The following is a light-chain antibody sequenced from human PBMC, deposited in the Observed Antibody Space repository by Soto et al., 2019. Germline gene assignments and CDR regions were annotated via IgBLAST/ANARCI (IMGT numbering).Light chain of an antibody. J-gene: IGKJ5*01. Sequence: EIVMTQAPATPSVSPGERLTLSCRASQSVSTKLAWYQQKPGQXPRXXIYGPSSRAAGIPDRFSGSGSGTDFTLTISRLEPEDFAVYDCHQYGSSPRTFGQGTRLEIK. CDR2: GPS. CDR1: QSVSTK. CDR3: HQYGSSPRT. V-gene: IGKV3-20*01.